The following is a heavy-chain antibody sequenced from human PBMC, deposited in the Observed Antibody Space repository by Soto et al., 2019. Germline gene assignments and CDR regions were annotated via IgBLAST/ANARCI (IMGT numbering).Heavy chain of an antibody. Sequence: SETLSLTCTVSGGSISSSSYYCGWIREPPWKGLEWIGSLYHSGSTYYNPSLKSRVTISGDTSKNQFSRKVSSLTAADTAVYYCGRPVQGGSSGLDDAFDLWGQGTMVTV. CDR3: GRPVQGGSSGLDDAFDL. CDR2: LYHSGST. V-gene: IGHV4-39*01. CDR1: GGSISSSSYY. J-gene: IGHJ3*01. D-gene: IGHD1-1*01.